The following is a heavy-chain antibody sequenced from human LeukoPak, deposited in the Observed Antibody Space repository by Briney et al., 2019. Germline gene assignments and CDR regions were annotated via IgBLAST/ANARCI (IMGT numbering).Heavy chain of an antibody. CDR3: ARERLEQLVYNWFDP. V-gene: IGHV3-11*04. CDR2: ISSSGSTI. CDR1: GFTFSDCY. Sequence: GGSLRLSCAASGFTFSDCYMSWIRQAPGKGLEWVSYISSSGSTIYYADSVKGRFTISRDNAKNSQYLQMNSLRAEDTAVYYCARERLEQLVYNWFDPWGQGTLVTVSS. D-gene: IGHD6-13*01. J-gene: IGHJ5*02.